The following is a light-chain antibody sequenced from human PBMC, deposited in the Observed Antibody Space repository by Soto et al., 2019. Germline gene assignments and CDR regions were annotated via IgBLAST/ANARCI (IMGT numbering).Light chain of an antibody. CDR1: SSDVGGYNY. CDR2: DVS. V-gene: IGLV2-11*01. CDR3: CSYAGSYTYV. Sequence: ALTQPRSVSESPGQSVTISCTGTSSDVGGYNYVSWYQQHPGKAPKLMIYDVSKRPSGVPDRFSGSKSGNTASLTISGLQAEDEADYYCCSYAGSYTYVFGTGTKLTVL. J-gene: IGLJ1*01.